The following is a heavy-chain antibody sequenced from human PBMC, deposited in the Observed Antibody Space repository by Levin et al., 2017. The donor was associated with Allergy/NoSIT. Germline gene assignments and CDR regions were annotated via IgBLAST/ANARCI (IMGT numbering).Heavy chain of an antibody. CDR2: ISSKASGWTP. Sequence: PTGGSLRLSCTASGFSFGDYSLNWVRQAPGKGLEWVGSISSKASGWTPHYAASVKGRFMISRDDSTSIAYLQMNSLKTDDTAVYYCIRSRSLDFWGQGTLVTVSS. V-gene: IGHV3-49*04. J-gene: IGHJ4*02. CDR3: IRSRSLDF. CDR1: GFSFGDYS.